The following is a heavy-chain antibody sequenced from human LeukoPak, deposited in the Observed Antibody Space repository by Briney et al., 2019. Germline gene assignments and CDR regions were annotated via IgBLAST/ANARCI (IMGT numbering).Heavy chain of an antibody. CDR1: GGSISSGGYY. Sequence: SETLSLTCTVSGGSISSGGYYWSWIRQPPGKGLEWIGYIYYSGSTYYNPSLKSRVTISVDTSKNQFSLKLSSVTAADTAVYYCARDKYYYGSGSLDYWGQGTLVTVSS. J-gene: IGHJ4*02. D-gene: IGHD3-10*01. V-gene: IGHV4-30-4*01. CDR3: ARDKYYYGSGSLDY. CDR2: IYYSGST.